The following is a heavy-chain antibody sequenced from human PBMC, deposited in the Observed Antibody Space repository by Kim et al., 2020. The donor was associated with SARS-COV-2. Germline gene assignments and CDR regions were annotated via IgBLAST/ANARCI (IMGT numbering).Heavy chain of an antibody. V-gene: IGHV1-3*01. CDR3: ASTRGGIQLWLRGWGYYGMDV. J-gene: IGHJ6*02. CDR1: GYTFTSYA. Sequence: ASVKVSCKASGYTFTSYAMHWVRQAPGQRLEWMGWINAGNGNTKYSQKFQGRVTITRDTSASTAYMELSSLRSEDTAVYYCASTRGGIQLWLRGWGYYGMDVWGQGTTVTVSS. CDR2: INAGNGNT. D-gene: IGHD5-18*01.